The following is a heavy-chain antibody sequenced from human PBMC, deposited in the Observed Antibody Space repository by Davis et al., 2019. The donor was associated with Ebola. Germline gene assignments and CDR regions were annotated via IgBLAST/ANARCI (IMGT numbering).Heavy chain of an antibody. J-gene: IGHJ4*02. Sequence: SETLSLTCAVDGGSFSAYYWSWIRQPPGKGLEWIGEIYHTGDTNYNPSLKSRVTISVDTSKNQFSLKLTSVTAADTAVYFCARNTIYNYDGSVYSSPYYFDFWGQGTLVTVSS. CDR1: GGSFSAYY. CDR2: IYHTGDT. D-gene: IGHD3-22*01. CDR3: ARNTIYNYDGSVYSSPYYFDF. V-gene: IGHV4-34*01.